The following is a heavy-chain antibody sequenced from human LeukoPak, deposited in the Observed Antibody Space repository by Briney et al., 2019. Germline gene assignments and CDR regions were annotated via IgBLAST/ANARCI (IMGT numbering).Heavy chain of an antibody. D-gene: IGHD3-22*01. CDR1: GLIFCSYS. Sequence: GGSLRLSCAVTGLIFCSYSMNWVRQAPGKGLEWVSSISSRSSYIYYADSVKGRFTISRDNAKNSLYLQMNSLRAEDTAVYYCARDRNPDYYDSSGYCDAFDIWGQGTMVTVSS. CDR3: ARDRNPDYYDSSGYCDAFDI. J-gene: IGHJ3*02. CDR2: ISSRSSYI. V-gene: IGHV3-21*01.